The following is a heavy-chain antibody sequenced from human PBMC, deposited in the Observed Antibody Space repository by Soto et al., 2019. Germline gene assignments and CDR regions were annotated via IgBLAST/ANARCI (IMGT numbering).Heavy chain of an antibody. CDR1: GYSFTSYW. J-gene: IGHJ6*02. V-gene: IGHV5-51*01. CDR2: IYPGDSDT. Sequence: PGESLKISCKGSGYSFTSYWIGWVRQMPGKGLEWMGIIYPGDSDTRYSPSFQGQVTISADKSISTAYLQWSSLKASDTAMYYCARLVATREIYYYYYGMDFWGQGTTVTVSS. D-gene: IGHD5-12*01. CDR3: ARLVATREIYYYYYGMDF.